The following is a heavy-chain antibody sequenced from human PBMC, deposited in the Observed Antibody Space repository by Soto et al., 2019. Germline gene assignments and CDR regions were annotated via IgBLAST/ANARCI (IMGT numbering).Heavy chain of an antibody. V-gene: IGHV1-18*04. CDR3: AKDQGAHLVGV. J-gene: IGHJ4*02. Sequence: QVQLVQSGAEVKRPGASVKVSCKTSGYSFTDYGISWVRQAPGQGLQWLGWISGYSGKTESAQNVHGRLIMTMDTSTNTAYMELRRLRSDDTAVYYCAKDQGAHLVGVWGQGTRVIVSS. CDR2: ISGYSGKT. D-gene: IGHD3-3*02. CDR1: GYSFTDYG.